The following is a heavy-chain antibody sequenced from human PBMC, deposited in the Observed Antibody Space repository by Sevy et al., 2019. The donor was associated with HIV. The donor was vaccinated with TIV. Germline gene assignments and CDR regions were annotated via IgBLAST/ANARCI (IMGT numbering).Heavy chain of an antibody. CDR3: ATDPLNIAARFDY. V-gene: IGHV3-23*01. CDR1: GFIFSGSA. D-gene: IGHD6-6*01. Sequence: GGSLRLSCAASGFIFSGSAMSWVRQAPGKGLEWVASISGSGGFTYYADSVKGRLTISRDNFKNTVDLEMKSLRAEDTAVYYCATDPLNIAARFDYWGQGTLVTVSS. J-gene: IGHJ4*02. CDR2: ISGSGGFT.